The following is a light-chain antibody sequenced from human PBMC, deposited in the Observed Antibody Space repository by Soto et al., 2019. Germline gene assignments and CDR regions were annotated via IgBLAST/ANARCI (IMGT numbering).Light chain of an antibody. CDR2: SNN. CDR3: AAWDDSLSGRV. V-gene: IGLV1-44*01. Sequence: QSVLTQPPSASGTPGQRVTISCSGGGSNIGSNTVNWYQQLPGTAPKLLIYSNNQRPSGVPDRFSGPKSGTSASLAISRLRSEDEADYYCAAWDDSLSGRVFGTGTKVTVL. CDR1: GSNIGSNT. J-gene: IGLJ1*01.